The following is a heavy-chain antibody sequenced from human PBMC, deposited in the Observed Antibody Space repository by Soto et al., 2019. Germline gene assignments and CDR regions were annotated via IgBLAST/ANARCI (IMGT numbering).Heavy chain of an antibody. CDR3: VKGKESGYRGAFDS. CDR2: VSGSGGSP. D-gene: IGHD5-18*01. V-gene: IGHV3-23*01. CDR1: GFNFGSYA. Sequence: EEQLLESGGGLVQPGGSLGLSCAASGFNFGSYAMGWVRQAPGKGLEWVSGVSGSGGSPYYADSVKGRLTISKDKSKNTLYLDLNNLRPEDTAVYFCVKGKESGYRGAFDSWGQGTMVTVSS. J-gene: IGHJ4*02.